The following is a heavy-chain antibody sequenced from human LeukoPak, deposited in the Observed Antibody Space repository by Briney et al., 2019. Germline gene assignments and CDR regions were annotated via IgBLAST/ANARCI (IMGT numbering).Heavy chain of an antibody. CDR3: ARARGYCSSTSCSPFDY. J-gene: IGHJ4*02. CDR1: GFTFSSYA. D-gene: IGHD2-2*01. V-gene: IGHV3-30-3*01. Sequence: PGGSLRLSCAASGFTFSSYAMHWVRQAPGKGLEWVAVISYDGSNKYYADSVKGRFTISRDNSKNTLYLQMNSLRAEDTAVYYCARARGYCSSTSCSPFDYWGQGTLVTVSS. CDR2: ISYDGSNK.